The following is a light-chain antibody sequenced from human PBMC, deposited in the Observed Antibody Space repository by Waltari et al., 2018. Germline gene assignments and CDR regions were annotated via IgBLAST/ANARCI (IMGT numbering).Light chain of an antibody. J-gene: IGLJ1*01. CDR2: DNT. CDR3: QSYDSSLRGFYV. Sequence: QSVLTPPPSLSGAPGQRVTISCTWSRSNLGAGYGVVWNQQFPGTAPKLLIYDNTNRPSGVPARFSGSKSGTSASLAITGLQAEDEADYYCQSYDSSLRGFYVFGTGTKVTV. CDR1: RSNLGAGYG. V-gene: IGLV1-40*01.